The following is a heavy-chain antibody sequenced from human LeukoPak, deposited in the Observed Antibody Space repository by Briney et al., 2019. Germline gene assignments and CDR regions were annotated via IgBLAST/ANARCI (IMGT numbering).Heavy chain of an antibody. CDR1: GFAFSSYA. CDR3: AKLYYDYIWGSYRYYFFDS. Sequence: GRSLRLSCAASGFAFSSYAMSWVRQAPGKGLEWVSGISGNGGGTYYADSVKGRFTISRDNSKNTLYLQMNSLRAEDTALYYCAKLYYDYIWGSYRYYFFDSWGQGTLSTVSS. CDR2: ISGNGGGT. J-gene: IGHJ4*02. V-gene: IGHV3-23*01. D-gene: IGHD3-16*02.